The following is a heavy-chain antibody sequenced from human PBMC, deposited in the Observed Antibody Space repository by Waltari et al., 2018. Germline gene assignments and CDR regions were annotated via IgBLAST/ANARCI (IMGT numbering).Heavy chain of an antibody. CDR2: IYYSGST. V-gene: IGHV4-59*01. CDR1: GGSISSYY. CDR3: ARGRPYGSGTAWFDP. Sequence: QVQLQESGPGLVKPSETLSLTCTVSGGSISSYYWSWIRQPPGKGLEWIGYIYYSGSTNYNPSLKSRVTISVDTSKNQFSLKLSSVTAADTAVYYCARGRPYGSGTAWFDPWGQGTLVTVSS. D-gene: IGHD3-10*01. J-gene: IGHJ5*02.